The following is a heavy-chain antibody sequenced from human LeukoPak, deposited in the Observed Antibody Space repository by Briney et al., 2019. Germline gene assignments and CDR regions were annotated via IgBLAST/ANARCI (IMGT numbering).Heavy chain of an antibody. Sequence: SETLSLTCTVSGGSISSSSYYWGWIRQPPGKGLEWIGSIYYSGSTYYNPSLKSRVTISVDTSKNQFSLKLSSVTAADTAVYYCAREGTSDNYLGIDYWGQGTLLTVSS. CDR1: GGSISSSSYY. D-gene: IGHD2/OR15-2a*01. CDR3: AREGTSDNYLGIDY. J-gene: IGHJ4*02. CDR2: IYYSGST. V-gene: IGHV4-39*01.